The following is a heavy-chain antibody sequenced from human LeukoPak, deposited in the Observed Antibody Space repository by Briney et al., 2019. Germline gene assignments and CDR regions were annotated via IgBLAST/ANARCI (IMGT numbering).Heavy chain of an antibody. CDR1: GGSFSGYY. Sequence: SETLSLTCAVYGGSFSGYYWSWTRQPPGKGLEWIGEINHSGSTNYNPSLKSRVTISVDTSKNQFSLKLSSETAADTAVYYCARGLAKYYFDYWGQGTLVTVSS. CDR3: ARGLAKYYFDY. V-gene: IGHV4-34*01. J-gene: IGHJ4*02. CDR2: INHSGST. D-gene: IGHD5-12*01.